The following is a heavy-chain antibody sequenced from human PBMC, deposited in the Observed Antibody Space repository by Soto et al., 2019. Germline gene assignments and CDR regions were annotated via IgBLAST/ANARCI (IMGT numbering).Heavy chain of an antibody. Sequence: GGSLRLSCAASGFTFSGSAMHWVRQAAGKGLEWVGRIRSKANSYATAYAASVKGRFTISRDDSKNTAYLQMNSLKTEDTAVYYCTRHLITGTTINDYYYYGMDVWGQGTTVTVSS. D-gene: IGHD1-7*01. CDR2: IRSKANSYAT. CDR1: GFTFSGSA. CDR3: TRHLITGTTINDYYYYGMDV. J-gene: IGHJ6*02. V-gene: IGHV3-73*01.